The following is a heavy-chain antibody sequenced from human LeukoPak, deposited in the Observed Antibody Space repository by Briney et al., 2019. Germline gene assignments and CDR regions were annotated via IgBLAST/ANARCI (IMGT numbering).Heavy chain of an antibody. CDR3: VRTPPNWGFDY. Sequence: ASVKVSCKASGYTFTSHDINWVRQATGQGLEWMGWMSPNSGDTGYAQKFQGRVTMTSDSSISTAYMELSSLRSEDTAIYYCVRTPPNWGFDYWGQGTLVTVSS. V-gene: IGHV1-8*01. CDR2: MSPNSGDT. J-gene: IGHJ4*02. D-gene: IGHD7-27*01. CDR1: GYTFTSHD.